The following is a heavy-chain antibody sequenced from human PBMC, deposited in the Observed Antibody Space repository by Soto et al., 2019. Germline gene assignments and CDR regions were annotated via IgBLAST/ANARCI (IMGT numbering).Heavy chain of an antibody. CDR1: GFTFSSYG. CDR2: IWYDGSNK. CDR3: ARGDSSGYAFDY. V-gene: IGHV3-33*01. D-gene: IGHD3-22*01. Sequence: QVQLVESGGGVVQPGRSLRLSCAASGFTFSSYGMHWVRRAPGKGLEWVAVIWYDGSNKYYADSVKGRFTISRDNSKNTLYLQMNSLRAEDTAVYYCARGDSSGYAFDYWGQGTLVTVSS. J-gene: IGHJ4*02.